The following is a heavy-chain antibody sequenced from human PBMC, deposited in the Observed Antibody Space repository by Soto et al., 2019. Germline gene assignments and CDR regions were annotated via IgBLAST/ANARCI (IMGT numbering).Heavy chain of an antibody. Sequence: PSETLSLTGTVSGGSMRNYFWTWIRQPPGKGLEWIGYIHYSGTTSFFPSYNPSLWSRVTISEDTSKNQFSLKLLSVTTADTAVYFCASGEASSRNLAPYYLDFWGQGTLVTVSS. CDR1: GGSMRNYF. J-gene: IGHJ4*02. D-gene: IGHD6-13*01. CDR3: ASGEASSRNLAPYYLDF. CDR2: IHYSGTT. V-gene: IGHV4-59*01.